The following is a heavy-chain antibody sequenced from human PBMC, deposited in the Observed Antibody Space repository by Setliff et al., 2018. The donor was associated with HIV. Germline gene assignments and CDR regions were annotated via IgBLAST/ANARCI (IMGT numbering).Heavy chain of an antibody. D-gene: IGHD5-12*01. Sequence: ASVKVSCKASGYNFTNYGINWVRQDPGQGLEWMGWINAGNGDTKFSEKFQGRVTITIDTSASTAYMELSSLRSEDTAVYYCATRLSGYTSYYFDQWGQGTLVTV. J-gene: IGHJ4*02. V-gene: IGHV1-3*01. CDR3: ATRLSGYTSYYFDQ. CDR2: INAGNGDT. CDR1: GYNFTNYG.